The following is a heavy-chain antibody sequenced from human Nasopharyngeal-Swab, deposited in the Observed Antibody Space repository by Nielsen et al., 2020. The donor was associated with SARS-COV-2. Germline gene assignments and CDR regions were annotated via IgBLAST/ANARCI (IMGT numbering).Heavy chain of an antibody. CDR3: AREGSSSYPTRDYYYYYMDV. Sequence: WIRQPPGKGLEWIGEINHSGSTNYNPSLKSRVTISVDTSKNQFSLKLSSVTAADTAVYYCAREGSSSYPTRDYYYYYMDVWGKGTTVTVSS. D-gene: IGHD6-13*01. V-gene: IGHV4-34*01. CDR2: INHSGST. J-gene: IGHJ6*03.